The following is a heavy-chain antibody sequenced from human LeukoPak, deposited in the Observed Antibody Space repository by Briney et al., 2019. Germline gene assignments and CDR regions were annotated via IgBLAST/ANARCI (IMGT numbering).Heavy chain of an antibody. CDR3: ARNERYCSGGSCYSIDY. J-gene: IGHJ4*02. CDR2: IYSGGST. Sequence: PGGSLRLSCAASGFTVSNNYTTWVRQAPGKGLEWVSLIYSGGSTYYADSVKGRFTISRDNSKNTLYLQMNSLRAEDTAVYYCARNERYCSGGSCYSIDYWGQGTLVTVSS. CDR1: GFTVSNNY. V-gene: IGHV3-53*01. D-gene: IGHD2-15*01.